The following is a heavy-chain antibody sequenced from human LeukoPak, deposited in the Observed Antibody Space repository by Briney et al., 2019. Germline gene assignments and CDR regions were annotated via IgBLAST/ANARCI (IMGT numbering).Heavy chain of an antibody. CDR3: ARDNMRYYFDY. D-gene: IGHD2/OR15-2a*01. CDR2: IYYSGST. J-gene: IGHJ4*02. V-gene: IGHV4-39*07. Sequence: WIRQPPGKGLEWIGSIYYSGSTYYNPSLKSRVTISVDTSKNQFSLKLSSVTAADTAVYYCARDNMRYYFDYWGQGTLVTVSS.